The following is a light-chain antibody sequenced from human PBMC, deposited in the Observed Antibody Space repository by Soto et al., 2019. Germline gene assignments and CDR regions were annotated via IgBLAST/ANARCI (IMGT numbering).Light chain of an antibody. V-gene: IGLV2-8*01. CDR1: SSDVGGYKY. J-gene: IGLJ2*01. CDR2: EVS. CDR3: CSYAGSNNLV. Sequence: QSALTQPPSASGSPGQSVTISCTGTSSDVGGYKYVSWYQQHPGKAPKLMNFEVSKRPSGVPDRFSGSKSGNTASLTVSGLQAEDEADYYCCSYAGSNNLVFGGGTKLTVL.